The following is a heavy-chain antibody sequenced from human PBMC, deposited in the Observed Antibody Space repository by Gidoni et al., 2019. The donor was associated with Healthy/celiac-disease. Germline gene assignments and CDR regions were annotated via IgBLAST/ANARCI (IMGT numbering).Heavy chain of an antibody. V-gene: IGHV4-59*08. Sequence: QVQLQESGPGLVKPSETLSLTCTVSGCSISSYYWSWIRQPPGKGLEWIGYIYYSGSTNYNPSLKSRVTISVDTSKNQFSLKLSSVTAADTAVYYCARSRVPLHDFDYWGQGTLVTVSS. CDR2: IYYSGST. D-gene: IGHD1-1*01. CDR3: ARSRVPLHDFDY. CDR1: GCSISSYY. J-gene: IGHJ4*02.